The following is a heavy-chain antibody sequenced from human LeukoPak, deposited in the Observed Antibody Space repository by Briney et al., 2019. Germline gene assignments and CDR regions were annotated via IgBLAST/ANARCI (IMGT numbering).Heavy chain of an antibody. Sequence: PGGSLRLSCAASGFTFSSYGMSWVCQAPGKGLEWVANIKQDGSKKSYVDSVKGRFTISRGNAKNSLYLQMNSLRAEDTAIYYCTRVGYIDEGIDYWGQGTLVTVSS. CDR1: GFTFSSYG. CDR2: IKQDGSKK. J-gene: IGHJ4*02. CDR3: TRVGYIDEGIDY. V-gene: IGHV3-7*04. D-gene: IGHD5-24*01.